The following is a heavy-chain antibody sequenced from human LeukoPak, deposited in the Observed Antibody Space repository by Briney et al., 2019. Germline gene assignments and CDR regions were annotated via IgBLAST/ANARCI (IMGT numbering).Heavy chain of an antibody. J-gene: IGHJ6*03. Sequence: GGSLRLSCTASGFTFSSYEMNWVRQAPGKGLEWVSYITSAGSTKYYADSVKGRFTISRDNAKNSLYLQMNSLRAEDTAVYYCARRSVTIYYMDVWGKGTTVTISS. CDR1: GFTFSSYE. D-gene: IGHD4-11*01. V-gene: IGHV3-48*03. CDR2: ITSAGSTK. CDR3: ARRSVTIYYMDV.